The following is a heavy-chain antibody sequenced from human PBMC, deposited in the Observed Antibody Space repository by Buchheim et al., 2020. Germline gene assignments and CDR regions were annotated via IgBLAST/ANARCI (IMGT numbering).Heavy chain of an antibody. CDR1: GFTFSSYG. D-gene: IGHD5-18*01. J-gene: IGHJ6*02. CDR2: IWYDGRNK. Sequence: QVQLVESGGVVVQPGRSLRLSCAASGFTFSSYGMHWVRQAPGKGLEWVSVIWYDGRNKYYADSVKGRFTISRDNSKNTLYLQMNSLRAEDTAVYYCARDLRDEYSYGLDYYYYYGMDVWGQGTT. CDR3: ARDLRDEYSYGLDYYYYYGMDV. V-gene: IGHV3-33*01.